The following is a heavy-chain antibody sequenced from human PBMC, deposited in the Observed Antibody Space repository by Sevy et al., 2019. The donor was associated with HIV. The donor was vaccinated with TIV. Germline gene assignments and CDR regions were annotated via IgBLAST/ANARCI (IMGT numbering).Heavy chain of an antibody. CDR1: GFTFSSYA. Sequence: GGSLRLSCAASGFTFSSYAMSWVRQAPGKGLEWVSAISGSGGSTYYADSVKGRFTISRDNSKNTLYLQMNSLRAEDTAIYYCAKDPFTIAAAGTDDYFDYWGQGTLVTVSS. CDR3: AKDPFTIAAAGTDDYFDY. J-gene: IGHJ4*02. CDR2: ISGSGGST. V-gene: IGHV3-23*01. D-gene: IGHD6-13*01.